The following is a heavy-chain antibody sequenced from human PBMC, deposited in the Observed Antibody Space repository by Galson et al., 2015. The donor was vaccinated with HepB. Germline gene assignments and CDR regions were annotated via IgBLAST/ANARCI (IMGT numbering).Heavy chain of an antibody. D-gene: IGHD6-19*01. CDR2: ISGSGGNT. CDR1: GFTFSSYA. J-gene: IGHJ4*02. Sequence: SLRLSCAASGFTFSSYAMSWVRQAPGKGLEWISTISGSGGNTYYADSVKGRFTISRDNSKNTLYLQMNSLRAEDTAIYYCAKARTQWLRPYYFDYWGQGTLITGSS. V-gene: IGHV3-23*01. CDR3: AKARTQWLRPYYFDY.